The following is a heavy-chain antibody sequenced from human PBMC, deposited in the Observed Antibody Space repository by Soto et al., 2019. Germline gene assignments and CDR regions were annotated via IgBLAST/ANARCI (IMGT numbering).Heavy chain of an antibody. J-gene: IGHJ5*02. D-gene: IGHD6-19*01. V-gene: IGHV1-69*12. Sequence: QVQLVQSGAEVKKPGSSVKVSCKASGGTFSSYAISWVRQAPGQGLEWMGGIIPIFGTANYAQKFQGRVTMIADASTSTAYMGLSGLRSEDTAVCYCARVVAHVRSRQVPGNWFDPWGQGTLVIVSS. CDR3: ARVVAHVRSRQVPGNWFDP. CDR2: IIPIFGTA. CDR1: GGTFSSYA.